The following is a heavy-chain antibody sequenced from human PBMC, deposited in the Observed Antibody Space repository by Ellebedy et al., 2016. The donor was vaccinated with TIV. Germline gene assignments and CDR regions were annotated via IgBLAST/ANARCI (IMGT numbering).Heavy chain of an antibody. D-gene: IGHD3-16*02. CDR2: ISYDGSNK. V-gene: IGHV3-30*18. CDR3: AKKGGVWGSYRYGNIDY. Sequence: GGSLRLSXAASGFTFSSYGMHWVRQAPGKGLEWVAVISYDGSNKYYADSVKGRFTISRDNSKNTLYLQMNSLRAEDTAVYYCAKKGGVWGSYRYGNIDYWGQGTLVTVSS. CDR1: GFTFSSYG. J-gene: IGHJ4*02.